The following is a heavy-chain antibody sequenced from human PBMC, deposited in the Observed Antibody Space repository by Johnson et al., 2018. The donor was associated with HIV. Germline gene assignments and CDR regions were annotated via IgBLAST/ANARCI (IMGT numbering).Heavy chain of an antibody. CDR1: GFTFSDYY. CDR3: AKARWHSSRGDALDI. Sequence: QVQLVESGGGLVKPGGSLRLSCAASGFTFSDYYMSWIRQAPGKGLEWVSYISASGGSAYYADSVKGRFTISRDNSKETVDLQMSSLRAEDTALYYCAKARWHSSRGDALDIWGQGTMVTVSS. D-gene: IGHD6-13*01. V-gene: IGHV3-11*01. J-gene: IGHJ3*02. CDR2: ISASGGSA.